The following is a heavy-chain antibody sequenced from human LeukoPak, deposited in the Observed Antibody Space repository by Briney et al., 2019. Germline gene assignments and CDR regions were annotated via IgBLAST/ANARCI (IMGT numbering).Heavy chain of an antibody. D-gene: IGHD5-18*01. Sequence: GASVKVSCKASGYTFTSYGISWVRQAPGQGLEWMGWISAYNGNTNYAQKLQGRVTMTTDTSTNTAYMELRSLRSDATAVYYCARSIVDTAMVTYWFDPWGQGTLVTVSS. CDR3: ARSIVDTAMVTYWFDP. CDR2: ISAYNGNT. V-gene: IGHV1-18*01. CDR1: GYTFTSYG. J-gene: IGHJ5*02.